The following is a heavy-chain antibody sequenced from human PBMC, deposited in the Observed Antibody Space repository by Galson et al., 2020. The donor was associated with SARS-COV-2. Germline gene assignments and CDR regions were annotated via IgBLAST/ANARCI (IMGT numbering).Heavy chain of an antibody. CDR1: GFTFSSYW. V-gene: IGHV3-7*01. CDR2: IKQDGSEK. J-gene: IGHJ3*02. D-gene: IGHD6-19*01. CDR3: ASSGWYYGAFDI. Sequence: TGGSLRLSCAAYGFTFSSYWMSWVRQAPGKGLEWVANIKQDGSEKYYVDSVKGRFTISRDNAKNSLYLQMNSPRAEDTAVYYCASSGWYYGAFDIWGQGTMVTVSS.